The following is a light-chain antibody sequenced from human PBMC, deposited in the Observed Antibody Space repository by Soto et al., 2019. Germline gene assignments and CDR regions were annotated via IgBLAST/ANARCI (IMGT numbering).Light chain of an antibody. CDR1: SGHSSYA. CDR3: QTWGTGKGV. J-gene: IGLJ3*02. CDR2: LNSDGSH. V-gene: IGLV4-69*01. Sequence: QPVLTQSPSASASLGASVKLTCTLSSGHSSYAIAWHQQQPEKGPRYLMKLNSDGSHSKGDGIPDRFSGSSSGAERYLTISRLQSEDEADYYGQTWGTGKGVFGGGTKVTVL.